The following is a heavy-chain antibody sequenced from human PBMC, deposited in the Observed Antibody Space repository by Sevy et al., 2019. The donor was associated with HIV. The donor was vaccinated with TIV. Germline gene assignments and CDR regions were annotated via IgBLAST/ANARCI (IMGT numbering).Heavy chain of an antibody. D-gene: IGHD2-2*01. V-gene: IGHV3-23*01. CDR2: ISAGGTTT. CDR3: ANRYCSTITCYDDDFWNPYYFYGLDV. CDR1: GFIFSNYP. J-gene: IGHJ6*02. Sequence: GGSLRLSCAASGFIFSNYPMSWVRHSPGKGLEWVSDISAGGTTTYYADSVEGRFTISRDHSQNTVSLQMSSLGAEDTATYYCANRYCSTITCYDDDFWNPYYFYGLDVWGQGISVTVSS.